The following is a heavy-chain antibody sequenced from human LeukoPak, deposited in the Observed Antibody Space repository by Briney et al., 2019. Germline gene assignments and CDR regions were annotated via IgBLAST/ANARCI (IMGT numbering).Heavy chain of an antibody. CDR2: ISGSGGST. V-gene: IGHV3-23*01. Sequence: PGGALSLSCAASGFTFSSYAMSWVRQAPGTGLEWVSAISGSGGSTYYADSVKGRFTISRDNSKNTLYPQMNSLRAEDTAVYYCAKDRITIFGVVMPFDYWGQGTLVTVSS. J-gene: IGHJ4*02. D-gene: IGHD3-3*01. CDR1: GFTFSSYA. CDR3: AKDRITIFGVVMPFDY.